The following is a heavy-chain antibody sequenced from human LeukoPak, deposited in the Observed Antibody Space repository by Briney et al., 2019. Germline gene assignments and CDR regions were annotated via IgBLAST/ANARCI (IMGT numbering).Heavy chain of an antibody. J-gene: IGHJ4*02. Sequence: PSETLSLTCTVSGGSISSSSYYWGWIRQPPGKGLEWIGSIYYSGSTYYNPSLKSRVTISVDTSKNQFSLKLSSVTAADTAVYYCARQFEGGDCCLVWGQGALVNVSS. CDR3: ARQFEGGDCCLV. D-gene: IGHD2-21*02. CDR2: IYYSGST. CDR1: GGSISSSSYY. V-gene: IGHV4-39*01.